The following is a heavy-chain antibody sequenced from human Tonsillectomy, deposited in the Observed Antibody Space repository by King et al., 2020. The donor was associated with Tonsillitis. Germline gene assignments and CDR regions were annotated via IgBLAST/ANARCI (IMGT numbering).Heavy chain of an antibody. CDR2: IIPIVAIV. J-gene: IGHJ6*02. Sequence: EQLVQSGAEVKKPGSSVKVSCKASGGTFSSYAISWVRQAPGQGLEWMGRIIPIVAIVNYTQKFQGRVTITADKSTSTAYMELSSLRSEDTAVYYCARDKEEVRVPAPLGMDGWGQGTTVTVSS. V-gene: IGHV1-69*09. D-gene: IGHD3-22*01. CDR3: ARDKEEVRVPAPLGMDG. CDR1: GGTFSSYA.